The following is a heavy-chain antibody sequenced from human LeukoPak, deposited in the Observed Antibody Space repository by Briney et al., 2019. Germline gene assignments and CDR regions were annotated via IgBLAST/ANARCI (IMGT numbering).Heavy chain of an antibody. D-gene: IGHD3-10*01. CDR2: IYYSGST. V-gene: IGHV4-59*01. Sequence: SETLSLTCTVSGGSISGYYWSWIRQPPGKGLEWIGYIYYSGSTKYNPSLKSRVTISVDTSKNQFSLKLRSVTAADTAFYYCARQVCGSGSYDEYYYMDVWGKGTTVTISS. CDR3: ARQVCGSGSYDEYYYMDV. CDR1: GGSISGYY. J-gene: IGHJ6*03.